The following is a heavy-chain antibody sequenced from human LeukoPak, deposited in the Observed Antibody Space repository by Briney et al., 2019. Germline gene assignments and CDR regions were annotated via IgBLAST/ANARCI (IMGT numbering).Heavy chain of an antibody. V-gene: IGHV1-69*13. CDR2: IIPIFGTA. D-gene: IGHD2-15*01. Sequence: SVKVSCKASGGTFSSYAISWVRQAPGQGLEWMGGIIPIFGTANYAQKFQGRVTITADESTSTAYMELSSLRSEDTAVYYCARTLPTYCSGGSCYLDFQHWGQGTLVSVSS. J-gene: IGHJ1*01. CDR1: GGTFSSYA. CDR3: ARTLPTYCSGGSCYLDFQH.